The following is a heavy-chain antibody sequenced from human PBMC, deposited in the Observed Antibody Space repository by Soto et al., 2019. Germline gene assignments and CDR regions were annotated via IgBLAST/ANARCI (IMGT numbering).Heavy chain of an antibody. V-gene: IGHV6-1*01. D-gene: IGHD1-26*01. CDR1: GDSVSSNTVA. J-gene: IGHJ4*02. CDR3: AREAIVKRFDY. CDR2: TLYRSKWSY. Sequence: PSQTLSLTCAISGDSVSSNTVAWNWIRQSPSRGLEWLGRTLYRSKWSYDYAESLKSRITVNPDTSKNQFSLQLDSVTPDDTAVYYCAREAIVKRFDYWGQEILVTVSS.